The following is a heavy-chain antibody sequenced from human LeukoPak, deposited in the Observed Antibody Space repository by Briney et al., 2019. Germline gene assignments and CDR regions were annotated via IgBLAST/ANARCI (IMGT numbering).Heavy chain of an antibody. CDR3: ASGGAQTDLDY. CDR2: IIPIFGTA. V-gene: IGHV1-69*13. J-gene: IGHJ4*02. CDR1: GGTFSSYA. Sequence: PRASVKVSCKASGGTFSSYAISWVRQAPGQGLEWMGGIIPIFGTANYAQKFQGRVTITADESTSTAYMELSSLRSEDTAVYYCASGGAQTDLDYWGQGTLVTVSS. D-gene: IGHD2-21*02.